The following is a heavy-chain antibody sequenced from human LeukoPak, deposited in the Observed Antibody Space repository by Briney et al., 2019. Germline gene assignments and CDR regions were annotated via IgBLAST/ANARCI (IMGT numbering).Heavy chain of an antibody. CDR1: GYTFTGYY. CDR3: ARHYYGSGSYYIGHFDY. Sequence: GASVKVSCKASGYTFTGYYMHWVRQAPGQGLEWMGWINPNSGGTNYAQKFQGRVTMTRDTSISTAYMELSRLRSDDTAVYYCARHYYGSGSYYIGHFDYWGQGTLVTVSS. D-gene: IGHD3-10*01. CDR2: INPNSGGT. V-gene: IGHV1-2*02. J-gene: IGHJ4*02.